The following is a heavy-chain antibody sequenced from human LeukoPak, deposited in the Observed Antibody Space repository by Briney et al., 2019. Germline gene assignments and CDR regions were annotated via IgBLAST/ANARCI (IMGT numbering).Heavy chain of an antibody. CDR3: AKAGGSSWYDA. J-gene: IGHJ5*02. CDR1: GFTFSSYD. CDR2: ISASGGRT. V-gene: IGHV3-23*01. Sequence: GGSLRLSCVASGFTFSSYDMGWVRQAPGKGLEWVSAISASGGRTYYADSVKGRFTISRDNSKNTMYQQMNSLRAEDTAVYYCAKAGGSSWYDAWGQGILVTVSS. D-gene: IGHD6-13*01.